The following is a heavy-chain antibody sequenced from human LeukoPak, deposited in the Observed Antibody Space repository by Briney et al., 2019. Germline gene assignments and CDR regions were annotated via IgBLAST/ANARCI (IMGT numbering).Heavy chain of an antibody. CDR3: AKAASVRGVTPVDY. Sequence: SGGSLRLSCAASGFTFSNYDMRWVRQAPGKGLEWVAFIRYDGSNKYYADSVKGRFTISRDNSKNTLYLQMNSLRAEDTAVYYCAKAASVRGVTPVDYWGQGTLVTVSS. V-gene: IGHV3-30*02. CDR2: IRYDGSNK. D-gene: IGHD3-10*01. J-gene: IGHJ4*02. CDR1: GFTFSNYD.